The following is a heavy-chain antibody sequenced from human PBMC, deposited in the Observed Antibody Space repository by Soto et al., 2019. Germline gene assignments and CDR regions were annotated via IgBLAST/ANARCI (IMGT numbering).Heavy chain of an antibody. J-gene: IGHJ4*02. CDR3: ARDLVQEYDSSGQGGY. Sequence: QVQLVESGGGVVQPGRSLRLSCAASGFIFSSYAIHWVRQAPGKGLEWVAVISYDGRNKYYADSVKGRFTISRDNSKNKLYLQMNSLRAEDTAVYYCARDLVQEYDSSGQGGYWGQGTLVTVSS. CDR2: ISYDGRNK. CDR1: GFIFSSYA. D-gene: IGHD3-22*01. V-gene: IGHV3-30*04.